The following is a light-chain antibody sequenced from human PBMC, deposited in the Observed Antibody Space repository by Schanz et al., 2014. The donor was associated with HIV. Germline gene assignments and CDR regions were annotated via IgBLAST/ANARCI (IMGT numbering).Light chain of an antibody. Sequence: QSALTQPPSASGSPGQSVTISCTGTSSDVGGYNYVSWYQQHPGKAPKLMIYEVTKRPSGVSNRFSGSKSGNTASLIISGLQAEDEADYYCSSYAGTSTFVVFGGGTKLTVL. V-gene: IGLV2-8*01. CDR3: SSYAGTSTFVV. CDR2: EVT. CDR1: SSDVGGYNY. J-gene: IGLJ2*01.